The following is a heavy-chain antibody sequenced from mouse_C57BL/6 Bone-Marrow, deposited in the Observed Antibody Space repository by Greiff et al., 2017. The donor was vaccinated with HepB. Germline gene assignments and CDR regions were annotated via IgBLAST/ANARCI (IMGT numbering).Heavy chain of an antibody. CDR2: ISNGGGST. J-gene: IGHJ3*01. V-gene: IGHV5-12*01. D-gene: IGHD2-3*01. CDR1: GFTFSDYY. Sequence: VQLKESGGGLVQPGGSLKLSCAASGFTFSDYYMYWVRQTPEKRLEWVAYISNGGGSTYYPDTVKGRFTISRDNAKNTLYLQMSRLKSEDTAMYYCARQGIYDCYYWFAYWGQGTLVTVSA. CDR3: ARQGIYDCYYWFAY.